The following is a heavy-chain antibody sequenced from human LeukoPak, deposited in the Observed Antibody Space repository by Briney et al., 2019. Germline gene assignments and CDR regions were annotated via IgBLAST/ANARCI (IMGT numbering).Heavy chain of an antibody. CDR3: ASVRHDPLEYYYYVDV. D-gene: IGHD2/OR15-2a*01. V-gene: IGHV4-34*01. Sequence: SETLSLTCAVYGDSLSRYYWTWIRQPPGKGLEWLGEINPSGSPKYNPSLKSRATISVDTSKNQFSLRLPSVTAADTALYYCASVRHDPLEYYYYVDVWGKGTTVTVSS. CDR2: INPSGSP. CDR1: GDSLSRYY. J-gene: IGHJ6*03.